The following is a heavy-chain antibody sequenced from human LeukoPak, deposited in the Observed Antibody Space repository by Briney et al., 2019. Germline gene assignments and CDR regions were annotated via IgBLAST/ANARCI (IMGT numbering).Heavy chain of an antibody. V-gene: IGHV3-7*01. CDR2: MKQDGREK. J-gene: IGHJ3*02. Sequence: PGGSLRLSCAASGFTFSSCMMWVRQAPGKGLEWVANMKQDGREKYHVESVKGRFTISRDNAKNSLYLQMNSLRDEDTAIYYCARGGGSGRWGTAFDMWGQGTLVTVSS. D-gene: IGHD6-19*01. CDR3: ARGGGSGRWGTAFDM. CDR1: GFTFSSC.